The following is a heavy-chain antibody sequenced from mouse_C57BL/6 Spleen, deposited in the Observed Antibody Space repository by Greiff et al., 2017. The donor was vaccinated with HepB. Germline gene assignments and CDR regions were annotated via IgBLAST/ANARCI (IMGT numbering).Heavy chain of an antibody. V-gene: IGHV3-6*01. Sequence: VQLKESGPGLVKPSQSLSLTCSVTGYSITSGDYWYWIRQVPGNKLEGMGYISYDGSNNYNPSLKKRISITRDKSKSQFYLKLNSVTTEDTATDYCAREYYCSGGYYAMDDWGQGTSVTVSS. CDR2: ISYDGSN. D-gene: IGHD1-1*01. J-gene: IGHJ4*01. CDR1: GYSITSGDY. CDR3: AREYYCSGGYYAMDD.